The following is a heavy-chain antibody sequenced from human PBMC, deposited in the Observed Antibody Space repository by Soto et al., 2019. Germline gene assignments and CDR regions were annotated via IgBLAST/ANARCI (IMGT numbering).Heavy chain of an antibody. CDR1: GGSFSGYY. Sequence: SETLSLTCAVYGGSFSGYYWSWIRQPPGKGLEWIGEINHSGSTNYNPSLKSRVTISVDTSKNQFSLKLSSVAAADTAVYYCAREGYDSSGYSDYWGQGTLVTVSS. CDR3: AREGYDSSGYSDY. CDR2: INHSGST. D-gene: IGHD3-22*01. V-gene: IGHV4-34*01. J-gene: IGHJ4*02.